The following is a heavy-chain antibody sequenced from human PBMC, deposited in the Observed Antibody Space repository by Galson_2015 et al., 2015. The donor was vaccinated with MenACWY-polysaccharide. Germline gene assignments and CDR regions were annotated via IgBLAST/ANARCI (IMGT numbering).Heavy chain of an antibody. Sequence: SVKVSCKASGSTFTNYYIHWVRQAPGKGLEWLAFINPSGGSTSYAQKFQGRVTMTRDTSTGTVYVDLNSLRAEDTAVYYCARNAASGLDYWGHGTLVTVSS. J-gene: IGHJ4*01. CDR2: INPSGGST. D-gene: IGHD3-10*01. CDR1: GSTFTNYY. V-gene: IGHV1-46*01. CDR3: ARNAASGLDY.